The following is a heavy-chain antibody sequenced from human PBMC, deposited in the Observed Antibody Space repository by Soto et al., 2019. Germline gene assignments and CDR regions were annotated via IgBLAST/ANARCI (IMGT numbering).Heavy chain of an antibody. V-gene: IGHV3-23*01. D-gene: IGHD2-2*01. CDR3: AKDVLGYCSSTSCPRFDY. Sequence: GSLRLSCAASGFTFSSYAMSWVRQAPGKGLEWVSAISGSGGSTYYADSVKGRFTISRDNSKNTLYLQMNSLRAEDTAVYYCAKDVLGYCSSTSCPRFDYWGQGTLVTVSS. CDR2: ISGSGGST. J-gene: IGHJ4*02. CDR1: GFTFSSYA.